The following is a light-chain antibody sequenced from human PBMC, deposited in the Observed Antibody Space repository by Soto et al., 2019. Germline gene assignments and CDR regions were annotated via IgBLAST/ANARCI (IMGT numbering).Light chain of an antibody. V-gene: IGKV3-15*01. CDR1: QSISSN. CDR3: QQYNDWPPT. CDR2: GAS. Sequence: EIVMTQSPATLSVSPGERDTLSCRASQSISSNLAWYQQKPGQAPRLLIYGASTRATGIPGRFSGSGSGTEFTLTISSLQSEDFAVYDCQQYNDWPPTCGQGTRLQIK. J-gene: IGKJ5*01.